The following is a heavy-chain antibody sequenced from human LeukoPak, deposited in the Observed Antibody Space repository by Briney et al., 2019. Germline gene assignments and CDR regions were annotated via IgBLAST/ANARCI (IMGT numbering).Heavy chain of an antibody. Sequence: LTGGSLRLSCAASGFTFSSYGMHWVRQAPGKGLEWVAFIRYDGSNKYYADSVKGRFTISRDNSKNTLYLQMNSLGAEDTAVYYCAKEVTVVTPYYYYYMDVWGKGTTVTVSS. CDR3: AKEVTVVTPYYYYYMDV. CDR2: IRYDGSNK. V-gene: IGHV3-30*02. J-gene: IGHJ6*03. CDR1: GFTFSSYG. D-gene: IGHD4-23*01.